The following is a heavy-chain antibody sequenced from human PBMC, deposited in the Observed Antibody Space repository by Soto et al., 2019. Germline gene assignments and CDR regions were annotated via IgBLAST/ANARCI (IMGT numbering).Heavy chain of an antibody. J-gene: IGHJ5*02. D-gene: IGHD3-3*01. CDR3: ARDGQYDYWSCYINWFDP. Sequence: LLALGKKLEWVAVIWYDGSNKYYADSGKGRFTISRDNSKNTLYLQMNSLRAEDTAVYYCARDGQYDYWSCYINWFDPWGQ. V-gene: IGHV3-33*01. CDR2: IWYDGSNK.